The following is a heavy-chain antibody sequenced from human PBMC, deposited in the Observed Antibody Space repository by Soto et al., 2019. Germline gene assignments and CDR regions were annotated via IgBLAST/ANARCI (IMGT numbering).Heavy chain of an antibody. J-gene: IGHJ4*02. D-gene: IGHD6-13*01. CDR2: IPDHGKNQ. CDR1: GFTFSRYG. V-gene: IGHV3-30*18. CDR3: AKEHSSSWPNFDL. Sequence: QVQLVESGGGVVQPGRSLTLSCAASGFTFSRYGMHWVRQAPGKGLEWVAIIPDHGKNQYYADSVRGRFTISKDVSKNTLYLQMSSLRVEDKAVYYCAKEHSSSWPNFDLWGQGTLVAVSS.